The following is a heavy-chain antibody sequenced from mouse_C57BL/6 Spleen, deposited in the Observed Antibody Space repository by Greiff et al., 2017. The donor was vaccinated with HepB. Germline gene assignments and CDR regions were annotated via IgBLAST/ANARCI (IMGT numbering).Heavy chain of an antibody. CDR3: ARGKDSSGYGEFAY. V-gene: IGHV5-4*03. CDR2: ISDGGSYT. J-gene: IGHJ3*01. D-gene: IGHD3-2*02. Sequence: EVMLVESGGGLVKPGGSLKLSCAASGFTFSSYAMSWVRQTPEKRLEWVATISDGGSYTYYPDNVKGRFTISRDNAKNNLYLQMSHLKSEDTAMYYCARGKDSSGYGEFAYWGQGTLVTVSA. CDR1: GFTFSSYA.